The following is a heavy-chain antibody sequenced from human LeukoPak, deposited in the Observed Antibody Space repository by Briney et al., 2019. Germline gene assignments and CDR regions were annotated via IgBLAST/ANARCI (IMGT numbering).Heavy chain of an antibody. CDR2: IKQDGSEK. CDR1: GFTFSSYW. V-gene: IGHV3-7*01. D-gene: IGHD4-23*01. J-gene: IGHJ4*02. CDR3: ARDLNGGNFDY. Sequence: GGSLRLSCTASGFTFSSYWMSWVRQAPGKGLEWVANIKQDGSEKNYVDSVKCRFTISRDNAKNSLYLQMNSLRAEDTAVYYCARDLNGGNFDYWGQGTLVTVSS.